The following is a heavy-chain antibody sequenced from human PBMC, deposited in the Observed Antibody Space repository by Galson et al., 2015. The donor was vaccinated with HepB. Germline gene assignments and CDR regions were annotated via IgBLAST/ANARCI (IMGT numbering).Heavy chain of an antibody. CDR2: IWYDGSNK. Sequence: SLRLSCAASGFIFSSYAMHWVRQAPGKGPEWVAVIWYDGSNKYYAESVKGRFTISRDNSKNTLDLQMNSLRAEDTAVYYCARSHPGCSRSSCYFFHYWGQGTLVTVSS. CDR1: GFIFSSYA. V-gene: IGHV3-33*01. CDR3: ARSHPGCSRSSCYFFHY. J-gene: IGHJ4*02. D-gene: IGHD2-15*01.